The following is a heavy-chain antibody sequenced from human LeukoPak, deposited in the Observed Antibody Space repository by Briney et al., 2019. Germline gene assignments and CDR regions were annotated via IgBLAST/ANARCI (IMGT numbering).Heavy chain of an antibody. V-gene: IGHV4-59*01. CDR3: ARVKYCGGDCATGAFDI. Sequence: SETLSLTCTVSGGSISTYYWSWIRQPPGKGLEWIGYIYYSGSTNYNPSLKSRVTISVDTSKNQFSLKLSSVTAADTAVYYCARVKYCGGDCATGAFDIWGQGTMVTVSS. CDR2: IYYSGST. J-gene: IGHJ3*02. D-gene: IGHD2-21*01. CDR1: GGSISTYY.